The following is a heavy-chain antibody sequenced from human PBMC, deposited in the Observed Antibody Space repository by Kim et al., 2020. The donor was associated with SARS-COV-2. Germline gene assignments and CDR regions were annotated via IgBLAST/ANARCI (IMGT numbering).Heavy chain of an antibody. V-gene: IGHV4-59*08. Sequence: SETLSLTCTVSGGSISSYYWSWIRQPPGKGLEWIGYIYYSGSTNYNPSLKSRVTISVDTSKNQFSLKLSSVTAADTAVYYCARHGGYSSSWYSVYYYYYGMDVWGQGTTVTVSS. CDR2: IYYSGST. CDR3: ARHGGYSSSWYSVYYYYYGMDV. J-gene: IGHJ6*02. D-gene: IGHD6-13*01. CDR1: GGSISSYY.